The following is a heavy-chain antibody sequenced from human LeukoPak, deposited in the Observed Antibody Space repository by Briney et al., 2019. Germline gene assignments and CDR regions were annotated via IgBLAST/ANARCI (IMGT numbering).Heavy chain of an antibody. Sequence: GGSLRLSCAASGFTFSSYAMHWVRQAPGKGLEWVAVISYDGSNKYYADSVKGRFTISRDNGENSLHLQMNSLRVEDTGVYYCVGGIGWLPDYWGQGTLVTVSS. CDR3: VGGIGWLPDY. CDR1: GFTFSSYA. J-gene: IGHJ4*02. D-gene: IGHD6-19*01. CDR2: ISYDGSNK. V-gene: IGHV3-30-3*01.